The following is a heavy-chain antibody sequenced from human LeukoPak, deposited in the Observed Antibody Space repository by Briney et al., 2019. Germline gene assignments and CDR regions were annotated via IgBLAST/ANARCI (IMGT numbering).Heavy chain of an antibody. V-gene: IGHV3-23*01. J-gene: IGHJ6*04. D-gene: IGHD3-22*01. Sequence: GGSLRLSCAGSGFVFSTYDMGWVRQAPGKGLEWVSSISRAGDRTYYEDSVKGRFTISRDNSKNTLYLQMNSLRAEDTAVYYCAKDPTYYYDSSGPGSDVWGKGTTVTVSS. CDR3: AKDPTYYYDSSGPGSDV. CDR2: ISRAGDRT. CDR1: GFVFSTYD.